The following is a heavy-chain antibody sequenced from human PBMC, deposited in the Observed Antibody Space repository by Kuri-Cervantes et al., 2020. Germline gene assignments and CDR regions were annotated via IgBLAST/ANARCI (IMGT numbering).Heavy chain of an antibody. V-gene: IGHV3-9*01. J-gene: IGHJ6*02. CDR3: ARGGGFLDYYGMDV. CDR1: GFTFDDYA. Sequence: SLKISCAASGFTFDDYAMHWVRQAPGKGLEWVSGISWNSGSIGYADSVKGRFTISRDNSKNTLYLQMNSLRAEDTAVYYCARGGGFLDYYGMDVWGQGTTVTVSS. D-gene: IGHD2/OR15-2a*01. CDR2: ISWNSGSI.